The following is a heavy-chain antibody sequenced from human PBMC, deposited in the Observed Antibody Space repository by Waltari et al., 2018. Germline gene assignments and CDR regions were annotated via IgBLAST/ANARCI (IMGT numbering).Heavy chain of an antibody. D-gene: IGHD2-15*01. CDR2: ISSSSSTI. V-gene: IGHV3-48*04. CDR1: GFTFSSYS. Sequence: EVQLVESGGGLVQPGGSLRLSCAASGFTFSSYSMNWVRQAPGKGLEWVSYISSSSSTIYYADSVKGRFTISRDNAKNSLYLQMNSLRAEDTAVYYCARDAATPNSYYYYYMDVWGKGTTVTISS. J-gene: IGHJ6*03. CDR3: ARDAATPNSYYYYYMDV.